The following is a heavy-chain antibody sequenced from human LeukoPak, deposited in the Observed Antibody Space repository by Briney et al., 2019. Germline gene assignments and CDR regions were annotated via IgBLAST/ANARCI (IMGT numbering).Heavy chain of an antibody. CDR1: GFTFHDHS. D-gene: IGHD5-18*01. J-gene: IGHJ4*02. CDR3: VRDKNSGFSYGSFDY. CDR2: ITWDGGST. Sequence: GGSLRLSCAASGFTFHDHSMHWVRQPAGKGLEWLSLITWDGGSTYYADSVMGRFTISRDNSKTSLHLQMNSLRPEDTGLYYCVRDKNSGFSYGSFDYWGQGTLVTVST. V-gene: IGHV3-43*01.